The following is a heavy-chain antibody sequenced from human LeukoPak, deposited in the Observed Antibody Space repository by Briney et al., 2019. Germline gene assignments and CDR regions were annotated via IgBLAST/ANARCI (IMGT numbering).Heavy chain of an antibody. V-gene: IGHV3-30*02. D-gene: IGHD2/OR15-2a*01. Sequence: PGGSLRLSCAASGFTFSSYGMHWVRQAPGRGLEWVAFIRHDGSNKKYADSVKGRFTISRDNSKNTLYLQMNSLRAEDMAVYYCARSGLSRFGFWGQGTLVTVSS. CDR3: ARSGLSRFGF. CDR2: IRHDGSNK. CDR1: GFTFSSYG. J-gene: IGHJ4*02.